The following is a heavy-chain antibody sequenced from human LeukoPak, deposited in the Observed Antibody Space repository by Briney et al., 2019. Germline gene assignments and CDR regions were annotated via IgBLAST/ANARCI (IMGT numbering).Heavy chain of an antibody. J-gene: IGHJ4*02. CDR1: GGSISSTNW. CDR2: VHLSGRT. CDR3: AREGGPYRPLDY. Sequence: SETLSLTCGVSGGSISSTNWWTWVRQPPGEGLERIGEVHLSGRTNYNPSLESRVTMSVDMSENHISLKLTSVTAADTAVYYCAREGGPYRPLDYSGQGTLVTVSS. V-gene: IGHV4-4*02.